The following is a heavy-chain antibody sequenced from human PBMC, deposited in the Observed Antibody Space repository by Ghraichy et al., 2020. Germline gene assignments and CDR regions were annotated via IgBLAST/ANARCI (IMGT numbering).Heavy chain of an antibody. CDR3: AREDGSFDY. Sequence: ASVKVSCKESGYNFAKYWMHWGRQAPGQGLEWLGIIKPSEDETTYADKFQGRVTMTRDTSTNTVYMELSSLRSEDTAIYYCAREDGSFDYWGQGTLVTVSS. V-gene: IGHV1-46*01. CDR1: GYNFAKYW. D-gene: IGHD3-10*01. CDR2: IKPSEDET. J-gene: IGHJ4*02.